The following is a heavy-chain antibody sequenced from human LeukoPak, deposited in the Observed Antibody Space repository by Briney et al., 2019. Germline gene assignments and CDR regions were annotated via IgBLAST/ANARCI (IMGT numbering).Heavy chain of an antibody. J-gene: IGHJ4*02. Sequence: GGSLRLSCAASGFTFSTYWMNWVRQAPGKGLEWVSAISGSGGSTYYADSVKGRFTISRDNSKNTLYLQMNSRRAEDTPVYYCAKDPSYYYGSGSYFSDWGQGTLVTVPS. CDR2: ISGSGGST. D-gene: IGHD3-10*01. V-gene: IGHV3-23*01. CDR3: AKDPSYYYGSGSYFSD. CDR1: GFTFSTYW.